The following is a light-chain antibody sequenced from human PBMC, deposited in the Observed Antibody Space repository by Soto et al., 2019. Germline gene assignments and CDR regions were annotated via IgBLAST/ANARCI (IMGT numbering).Light chain of an antibody. CDR1: SSDVGGYNY. CDR3: SSYTSSSIV. Sequence: QSALTQPASVSGSPGQSITISCTGTSSDVGGYNYVSWYQQHPGKAPKLMIYDVSNRPSGVSNRFSGSKSGNTASLTISGLQAEHEADYYCSSYTSSSIVFGGGTKVTVL. CDR2: DVS. J-gene: IGLJ2*01. V-gene: IGLV2-14*01.